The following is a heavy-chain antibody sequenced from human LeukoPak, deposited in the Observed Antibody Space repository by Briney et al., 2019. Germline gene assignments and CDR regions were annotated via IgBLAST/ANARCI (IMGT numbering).Heavy chain of an antibody. V-gene: IGHV3-15*01. D-gene: IGHD6-13*01. CDR3: VHIIAAGTILGD. CDR1: GLTFNNAW. Sequence: PGGSLRLSXAASGLTFNNAWMSWVRQAPGKGLEWVGRIKSKTEGGTADYAAPVKGRFTISRDDSKNTVYLQMNSLKTEDTAVYYCVHIIAAGTILGDWGQGALVTVSS. CDR2: IKSKTEGGTA. J-gene: IGHJ4*02.